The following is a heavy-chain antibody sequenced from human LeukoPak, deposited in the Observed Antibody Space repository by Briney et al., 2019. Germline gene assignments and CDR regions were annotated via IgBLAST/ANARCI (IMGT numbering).Heavy chain of an antibody. CDR2: IYYSGST. CDR1: GGSISSSSYY. D-gene: IGHD1-26*01. J-gene: IGHJ4*02. CDR3: ARSIVGAAGY. V-gene: IGHV4-39*01. Sequence: PSQTLSLTCTVSGGSISSSSYYWGWIRQPPGKGLEWIGSIYYSGSTYYNPSLKSRVTISVDTSKNQFSLKLSSVTAADTAVYYCARSIVGAAGYWGQGTLVTVSS.